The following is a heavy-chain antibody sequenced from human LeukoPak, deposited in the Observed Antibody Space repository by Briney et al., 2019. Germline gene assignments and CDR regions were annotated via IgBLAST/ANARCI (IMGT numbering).Heavy chain of an antibody. D-gene: IGHD5-18*01. CDR3: AREHSDTAMAIDY. CDR2: IIPILGIA. Sequence: SVKVSCKASGGTFSSYAISWVRQAPGQGLEWMGRIIPILGIANYAQKFQGRVTITADKSTSTAYMELSSLRSEDTAVYYCAREHSDTAMAIDYWGQGTLVTVSS. J-gene: IGHJ4*02. CDR1: GGTFSSYA. V-gene: IGHV1-69*04.